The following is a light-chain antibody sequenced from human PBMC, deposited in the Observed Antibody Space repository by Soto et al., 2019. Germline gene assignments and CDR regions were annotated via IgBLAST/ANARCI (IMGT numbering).Light chain of an antibody. J-gene: IGLJ3*02. CDR1: SRDVGSYNF. CDR3: CSYAGSSTWV. Sequence: QSAPTQPASVSGSPGQSITISCSGTSRDVGSYNFVSWYQQHPGKAPKLMIYGVSKRPSGISNRFSGSKSGYTASLTISGLQAEDEADYYCCSYAGSSTWVFGGGTQLTVL. V-gene: IGLV2-23*02. CDR2: GVS.